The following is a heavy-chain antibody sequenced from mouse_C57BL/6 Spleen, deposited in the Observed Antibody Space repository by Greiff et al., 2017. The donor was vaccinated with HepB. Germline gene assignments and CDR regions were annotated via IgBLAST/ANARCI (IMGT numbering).Heavy chain of an antibody. Sequence: QVQLKQSGPELVKPGASVKISCKASGYAFSSSWMNWVKQRPGKGLEWIGRIYPGDGDTNYNGKFKGKATLTADKSSSTAYMQLSSLTSEDSAVYFCARNRSTTVVATGGAMDYWGQGTSVTVSS. J-gene: IGHJ4*01. D-gene: IGHD1-1*01. CDR2: IYPGDGDT. CDR1: GYAFSSSW. V-gene: IGHV1-82*01. CDR3: ARNRSTTVVATGGAMDY.